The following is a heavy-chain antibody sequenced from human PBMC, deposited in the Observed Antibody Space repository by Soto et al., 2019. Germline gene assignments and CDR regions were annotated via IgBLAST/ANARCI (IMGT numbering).Heavy chain of an antibody. V-gene: IGHV3-23*01. CDR3: AQLALWFGEFGRGY. Sequence: EVQLLESGGGMVQPGGSLRLSCVASGFNFRDSAMSWVRQAPGKGLEWVSSISNNGDATYYADSVKGRFHISRDNSEKTVFLEMNSLRVEDTAVYFCAQLALWFGEFGRGYWGQGALVNVSS. J-gene: IGHJ4*02. D-gene: IGHD3-10*01. CDR2: ISNNGDAT. CDR1: GFNFRDSA.